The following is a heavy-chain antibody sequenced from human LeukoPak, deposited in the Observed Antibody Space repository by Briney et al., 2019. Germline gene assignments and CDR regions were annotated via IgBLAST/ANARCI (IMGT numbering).Heavy chain of an antibody. D-gene: IGHD1-14*01. Sequence: SETLSLTCAVYGGSFSGYYWSWIRQPPGKGLEWIGEINHSGSTNYNPSLKSRVTISVDTSKNQFSLKLSSVTAADTAVYYCARVYNVDVWGKGTTVTVSS. J-gene: IGHJ6*04. V-gene: IGHV4-34*01. CDR3: ARVYNVDV. CDR1: GGSFSGYY. CDR2: INHSGST.